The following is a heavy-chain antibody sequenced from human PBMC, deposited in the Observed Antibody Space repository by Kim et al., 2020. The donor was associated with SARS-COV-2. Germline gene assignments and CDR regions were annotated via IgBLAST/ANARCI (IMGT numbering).Heavy chain of an antibody. CDR2: IYHSGST. D-gene: IGHD3-22*01. CDR1: GGSISSSNW. CDR3: ARADYYDSSGYRGDYFDY. V-gene: IGHV4-4*02. Sequence: SETLSLTCAVSGGSISSSNWWSWVRQPPGKGLEWIGEIYHSGSTNYNPSLKSRVTISVDKSKNQFSLKLSSVTAADTAVYYCARADYYDSSGYRGDYFDYWGQGTLVTVSS. J-gene: IGHJ4*02.